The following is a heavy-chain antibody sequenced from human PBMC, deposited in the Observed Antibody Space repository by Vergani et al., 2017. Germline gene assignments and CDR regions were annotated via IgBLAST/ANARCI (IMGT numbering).Heavy chain of an antibody. V-gene: IGHV3-48*01. CDR3: ARDGVVVPAAINYYYYMDV. CDR2: ISSSSSTI. CDR1: GFTFSSYS. D-gene: IGHD2-2*01. J-gene: IGHJ6*03. Sequence: EVQLVESGGGLVQPGGSLRLSCAASGFTFSSYSMNWVRQAPGKGLEWVSYISSSSSTIYYADSVKGRFTISRDNAKNSLYLQMNSLRAEDTAVYYCARDGVVVPAAINYYYYMDVWGKGTTVTVSS.